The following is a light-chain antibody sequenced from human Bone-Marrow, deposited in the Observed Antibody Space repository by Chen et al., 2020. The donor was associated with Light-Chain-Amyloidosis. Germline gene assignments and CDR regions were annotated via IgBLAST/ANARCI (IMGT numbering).Light chain of an antibody. CDR1: SGSIATDY. Sequence: NFMLTQPHPVSESPGKMVIISCTRSSGSIATDYVPWDQQRPGSSPATVIYEDDQRPSGVPDRFSGSIDRSSNSASLTISGLKTEEEADYYCQSYQGSSQGVFGGGTKLTVL. V-gene: IGLV6-57*01. J-gene: IGLJ3*02. CDR3: QSYQGSSQGV. CDR2: EDD.